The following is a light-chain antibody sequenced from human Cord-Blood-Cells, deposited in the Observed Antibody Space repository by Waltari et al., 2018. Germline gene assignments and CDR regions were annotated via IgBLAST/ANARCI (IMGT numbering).Light chain of an antibody. CDR3: QQYGSSRT. Sequence: EIVLTQSPGTLSLSPGERATLSCRASQSVSSSYLAWYQQKPGQAPRLLSYGASSRATGIPDRFSGSGSGTDVTLTISRLEPEDFAVYYCQQYGSSRTFGQGTKVEIK. J-gene: IGKJ1*01. CDR1: QSVSSSY. V-gene: IGKV3-20*01. CDR2: GAS.